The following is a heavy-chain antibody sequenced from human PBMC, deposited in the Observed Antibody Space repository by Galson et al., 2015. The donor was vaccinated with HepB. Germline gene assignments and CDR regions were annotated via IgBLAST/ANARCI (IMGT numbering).Heavy chain of an antibody. J-gene: IGHJ3*02. CDR2: IRSKAYGGTT. CDR3: TRDLTYCSSTSCYTRTDAFDI. D-gene: IGHD2-2*02. CDR1: GFTFGDYA. Sequence: SLRLSCAASGFTFGDYAMSWFRQAPGKGLEWVGFIRSKAYGGTTEYAASGKGRFTISRDDSKSIAYLQMNSLKTEDTAVYYCTRDLTYCSSTSCYTRTDAFDIWGQGTMATVSS. V-gene: IGHV3-49*03.